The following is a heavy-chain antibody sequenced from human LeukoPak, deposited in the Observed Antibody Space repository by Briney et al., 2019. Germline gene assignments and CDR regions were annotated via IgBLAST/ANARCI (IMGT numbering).Heavy chain of an antibody. D-gene: IGHD6-19*01. CDR2: IKQDGSEK. CDR1: GFTFSSYW. Sequence: GGSLRLSCAASGFTFSSYWMSWVRQAPGKGLEWVANIKQDGSEKNYVDSVKGRFTISRDNAKNSLYLQMNSLRAEDTAVYYCAKSPPRYGSGWYEKFEKVSYYFDYWGQGTLVTVSS. CDR3: AKSPPRYGSGWYEKFEKVSYYFDY. J-gene: IGHJ4*02. V-gene: IGHV3-7*03.